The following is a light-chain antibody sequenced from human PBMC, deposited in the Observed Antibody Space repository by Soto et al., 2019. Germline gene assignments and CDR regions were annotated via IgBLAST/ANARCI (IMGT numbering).Light chain of an antibody. CDR3: QQSNSSPVT. CDR1: QTVSNSY. V-gene: IGKV3-20*01. Sequence: EIVLSQSPGTLSLSTGERATLSCRASQTVSNSYLAWYQQKPGQAPRVIIYGASRRATGIPARFSGSGSGTDFTLTISSLQPEDFATYYCQQSNSSPVTFGGGTKVDIK. CDR2: GAS. J-gene: IGKJ4*01.